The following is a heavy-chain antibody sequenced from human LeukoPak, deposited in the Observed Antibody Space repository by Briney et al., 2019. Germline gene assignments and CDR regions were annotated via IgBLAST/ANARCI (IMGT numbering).Heavy chain of an antibody. CDR1: GFTFSTYE. CDR2: ISSSGSSI. CDR3: ARGLGFCNGVSCYRYYFDY. D-gene: IGHD2-15*01. J-gene: IGHJ4*02. V-gene: IGHV3-48*03. Sequence: GGSLRLSCAASGFTFSTYEMNRLRQAPGKGLEWVSYISSSGSSIYYADSVKGRFTISRDNAKNSLYLHMNSLRAEDTAVYYCARGLGFCNGVSCYRYYFDYWGQGALVTVSP.